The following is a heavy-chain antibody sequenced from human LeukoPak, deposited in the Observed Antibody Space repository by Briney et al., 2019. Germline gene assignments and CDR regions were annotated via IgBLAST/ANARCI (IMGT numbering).Heavy chain of an antibody. D-gene: IGHD3-22*01. CDR2: ISSSSSTI. V-gene: IGHV3-48*04. J-gene: IGHJ6*02. Sequence: GGSLRLSCAASGFTFSSYSMNWVRQAPGKGLEWVSYISSSSSTIYYADSVKGRFTISRDNAKNSLYLQMNSLRAEDTAVYYCARDRSYYDSSGYARYFYYGMDVWGQGTTVTVSS. CDR3: ARDRSYYDSSGYARYFYYGMDV. CDR1: GFTFSSYS.